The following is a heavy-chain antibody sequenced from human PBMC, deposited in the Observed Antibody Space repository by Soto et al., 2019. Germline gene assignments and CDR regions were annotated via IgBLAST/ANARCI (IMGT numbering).Heavy chain of an antibody. CDR2: IYYSGST. CDR3: ARVPAAMWGVIYFDY. CDR1: GGSISSSSYY. V-gene: IGHV4-39*01. J-gene: IGHJ4*02. Sequence: PSETLSLTCTVSGGSISSSSYYWGWIRQAPGKGLEWIGSIYYSGSTYYNPSLKSRVTISVDTSKNQFSLKLSSVTAADTAVYYCARVPAAMWGVIYFDYWGKGTLVTVSS. D-gene: IGHD2-2*01.